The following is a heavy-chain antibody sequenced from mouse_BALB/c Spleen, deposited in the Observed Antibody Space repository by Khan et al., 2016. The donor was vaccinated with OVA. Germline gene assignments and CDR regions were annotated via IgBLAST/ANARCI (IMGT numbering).Heavy chain of an antibody. CDR1: GDSITSGF. V-gene: IGHV3-8*02. CDR3: ARSTYKYAFAY. J-gene: IGHJ3*01. D-gene: IGHD1-3*01. CDR2: MIYSGYT. Sequence: EVQLQESGPSLVQPSQTLSLTCSVTGDSITSGFWSWVRKFQGNKLEYMGYMIYSGYTYYNPSLKGRFSIPRHTSKNQYYLQLNSVTTEDTATYYCARSTYKYAFAYWGQGALVTVSA.